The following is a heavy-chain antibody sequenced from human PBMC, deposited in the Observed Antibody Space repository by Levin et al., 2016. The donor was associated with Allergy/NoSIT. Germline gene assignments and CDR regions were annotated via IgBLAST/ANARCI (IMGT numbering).Heavy chain of an antibody. CDR2: IDSDDDK. J-gene: IGHJ3*02. D-gene: IGHD3-3*01. Sequence: WIRQPPGKALEWLARIDSDDDKFYSTSLKTRLAISKDTSKNQVVLTMTNMDPVDTATYYCARSITIFEVAHKGIDAFDIWGQGTMVTVSS. V-gene: IGHV2-70*04. CDR3: ARSITIFEVAHKGIDAFDI.